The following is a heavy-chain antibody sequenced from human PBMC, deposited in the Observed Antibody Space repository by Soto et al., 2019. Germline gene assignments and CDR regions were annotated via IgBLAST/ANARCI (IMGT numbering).Heavy chain of an antibody. Sequence: GASVKVFCKASGYTFTSYDINWVRQAPGQGLEWLGWMDPNSGSTGYAQNFQGRVTMTRNISINTAHMELSSLRSEDTAVYYCARERKFDFWRKGLDVWGQGTTVTVSS. V-gene: IGHV1-8*01. CDR1: GYTFTSYD. J-gene: IGHJ6*02. D-gene: IGHD3-3*01. CDR3: ARERKFDFWRKGLDV. CDR2: MDPNSGST.